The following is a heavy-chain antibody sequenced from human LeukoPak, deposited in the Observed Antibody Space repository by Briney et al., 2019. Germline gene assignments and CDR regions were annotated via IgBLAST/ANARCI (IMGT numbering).Heavy chain of an antibody. D-gene: IGHD1-20*01. V-gene: IGHV3-64*01. J-gene: IGHJ4*02. CDR3: ARDFGLTGKVDY. Sequence: GGSLRLSCAASGFTFSRYAMHRVRQAPGKGLESVSAISSNGGSTYYANSVKGRFTISRDNSKNTLYLQMGSLRAEDLAVYYCARDFGLTGKVDYWGQGTLVTVSS. CDR1: GFTFSRYA. CDR2: ISSNGGST.